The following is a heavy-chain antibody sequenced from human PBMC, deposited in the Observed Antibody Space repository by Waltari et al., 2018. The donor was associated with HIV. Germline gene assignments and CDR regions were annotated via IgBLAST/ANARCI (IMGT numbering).Heavy chain of an antibody. D-gene: IGHD3-10*01. CDR2: ISADNGTP. CDR1: GYTFTSYG. CDR3: ARDSATMVRGVSDY. J-gene: IGHJ4*02. Sequence: QVQLVQSGAEVKKPGASVKVSCKASGYTFTSYGISWVRQAPGQGLEWMGWISADNGTPIYAQTLEGRVTMTTDTSTSTAYMELRSLRSDDTAVYYCARDSATMVRGVSDYWGQGTLVTVSS. V-gene: IGHV1-18*01.